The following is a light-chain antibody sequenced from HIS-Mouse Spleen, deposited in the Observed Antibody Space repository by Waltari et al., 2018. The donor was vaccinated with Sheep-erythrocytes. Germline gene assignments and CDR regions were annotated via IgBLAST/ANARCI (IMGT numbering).Light chain of an antibody. J-gene: IGKJ4*01. Sequence: DIVMTQSPLSLPVTPGEPASISCRSSQSLLHSNGYNYLDWYLQKPGQSPQLLIYAASSLQSGVPSRFSGSGSGTDFTLTISSLQPEDFATYYCQQSYSTPPLTFGGGTKVEIK. CDR2: AAS. V-gene: IGKV2-28*01. CDR1: QSLLHSNGYNY. CDR3: QQSYSTPPLT.